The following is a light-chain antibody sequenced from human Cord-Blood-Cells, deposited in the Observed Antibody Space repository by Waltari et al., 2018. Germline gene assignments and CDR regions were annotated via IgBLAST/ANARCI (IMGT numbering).Light chain of an antibody. J-gene: IGLJ2*01. CDR2: DVS. Sequence: QSALTQPASVSGSPGQSITLSCTRTSSDVGGYTYVSWYQQHPGKAPKLMIYDVSNRPSGVSNRFSGSKSGNTASLTISVLQAEDEADYYCSSYTSSSTVVFGGGTKLTVL. CDR3: SSYTSSSTVV. CDR1: SSDVGGYTY. V-gene: IGLV2-14*01.